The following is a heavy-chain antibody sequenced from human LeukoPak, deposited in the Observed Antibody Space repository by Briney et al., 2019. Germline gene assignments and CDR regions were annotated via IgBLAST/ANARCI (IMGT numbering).Heavy chain of an antibody. D-gene: IGHD3-9*01. CDR3: ARLGYYDVLTGYSHYFDY. CDR2: IYYSGST. J-gene: IGHJ4*02. CDR1: SGSISSSSYY. V-gene: IGHV4-39*01. Sequence: SETLSLTCTVSSGSISSSSYYWGWIRQPPGKGLEWIGSIYYSGSTYYNPSLKSRVTISVDTSKNQFSLKLSSVTAADTAVYYCARLGYYDVLTGYSHYFDYWGQGNPVTVSS.